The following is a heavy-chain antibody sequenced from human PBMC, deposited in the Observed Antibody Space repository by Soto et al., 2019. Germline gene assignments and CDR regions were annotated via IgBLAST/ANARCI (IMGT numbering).Heavy chain of an antibody. CDR1: GFSLNTSGVG. CDR2: IYWDDDK. Sequence: SGPTLVNPTQTLTLTCTFSGFSLNTSGVGVGWIRQPPGKALEWLALIYWDDDKRYSPSLRNRLTITKDTSKNQVILTVTNMDSVDTATYYCAHQRGGIEGSGNVDSWGQGTLHTVSS. J-gene: IGHJ4*02. D-gene: IGHD6-13*01. CDR3: AHQRGGIEGSGNVDS. V-gene: IGHV2-5*02.